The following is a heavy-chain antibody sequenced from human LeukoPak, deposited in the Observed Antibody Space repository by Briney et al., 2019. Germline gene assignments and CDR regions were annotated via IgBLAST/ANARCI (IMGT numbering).Heavy chain of an antibody. J-gene: IGHJ4*02. D-gene: IGHD6-13*01. CDR1: GFTFSSYG. Sequence: PGGSLRLSCAASGFTFSSYGMSWVRQAPGKGLGWVSVISGSGGSTYYADSVKGRFTISRDNSKNTLYLQMNSLSAEDTAVYYCARISIAAASYYFDWWGQGTLVTVSS. CDR3: ARISIAAASYYFDW. V-gene: IGHV3-23*01. CDR2: ISGSGGST.